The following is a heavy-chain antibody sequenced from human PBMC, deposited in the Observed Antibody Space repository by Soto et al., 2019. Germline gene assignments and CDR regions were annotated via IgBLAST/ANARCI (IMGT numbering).Heavy chain of an antibody. CDR1: GYSFTSYW. J-gene: IGHJ4*02. Sequence: TGESLKISCKGSGYSFTSYWIGWVRQMPGKGLEWMGIIYPGDSDTRYSPSFQGQVTISADKSISTAYLQWSSLKASDTAMYYCARPYCSGGSCSHPFDYWGQGALVTVSS. D-gene: IGHD2-15*01. CDR3: ARPYCSGGSCSHPFDY. V-gene: IGHV5-51*01. CDR2: IYPGDSDT.